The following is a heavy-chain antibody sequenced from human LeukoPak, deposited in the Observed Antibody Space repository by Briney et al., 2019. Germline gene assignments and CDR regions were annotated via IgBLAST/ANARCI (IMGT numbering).Heavy chain of an antibody. CDR2: INHSGST. CDR1: GGSFSGYY. CDR3: ARVKGRLRLVIFDF. Sequence: SETLSLTCAVYGGSFSGYYWSRIRQPPGKGLEWIGEINHSGSTNYNPSLKSRVTISVDTSKNQFSLKLSSVTAADTAVYYCARVKGRLRLVIFDFWGQGTLVTVSS. D-gene: IGHD4-17*01. J-gene: IGHJ4*02. V-gene: IGHV4-34*01.